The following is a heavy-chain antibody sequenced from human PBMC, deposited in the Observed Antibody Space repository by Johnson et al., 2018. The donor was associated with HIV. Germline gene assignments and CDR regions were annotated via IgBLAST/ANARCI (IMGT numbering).Heavy chain of an antibody. Sequence: QVQLVESGGAVVQPGRSLRLSCAASGFTFSSYGMHWVRQAPGKGLEWVAVIWYDGSNKYYADSVKNRFTISRDNSNLYLEMNSLRVEDTAVYYCARGGYELFLNNAFDIWGQGTLVTVSA. CDR1: GFTFSSYG. CDR3: ARGGYELFLNNAFDI. V-gene: IGHV3-33*01. J-gene: IGHJ3*02. D-gene: IGHD1-1*01. CDR2: IWYDGSNK.